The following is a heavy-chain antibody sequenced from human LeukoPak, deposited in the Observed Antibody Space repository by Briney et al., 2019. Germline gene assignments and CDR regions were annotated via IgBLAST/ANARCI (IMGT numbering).Heavy chain of an antibody. CDR1: GFTFTNYA. CDR3: AKLGLKLGGDY. V-gene: IGHV3-23*01. Sequence: GGSLSLSCAASGFTFTNYAMSWVRQAPGKGLEWVSTIGSGGSTYYADSVKGRFTISRDNSKNTLYLQMNSLRAEDTAVYYCAKLGLKLGGDYWGQGALVTVSS. CDR2: IGSGGST. J-gene: IGHJ4*02. D-gene: IGHD3-16*01.